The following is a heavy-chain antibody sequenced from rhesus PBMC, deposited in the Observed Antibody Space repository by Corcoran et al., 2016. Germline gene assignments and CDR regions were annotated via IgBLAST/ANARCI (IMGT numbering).Heavy chain of an antibody. CDR1: GFTFSDYY. Sequence: EVQLVESGGGLVQPGGSLRLSCAASGFTFSDYYLSWVRQAPGKGLEWFSSISSASSFIYYADSGKGRFTITKDNAKNSLSLQMNSLKTEDTAVYYCTRLGPLGYYFDYWGQGVLVTVSS. V-gene: IGHV3S16*01. CDR2: ISSASSFI. D-gene: IGHD3-34*01. J-gene: IGHJ4*01. CDR3: TRLGPLGYYFDY.